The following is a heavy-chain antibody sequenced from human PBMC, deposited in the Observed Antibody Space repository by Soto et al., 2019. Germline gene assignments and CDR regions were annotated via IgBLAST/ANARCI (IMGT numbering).Heavy chain of an antibody. CDR1: GYSISSSNL. D-gene: IGHD7-27*01. Sequence: SETLSLTCAVSGYSISSSNLWGWIRQPPGKGLEWIGYIYYSGSTYYNPSLKSRVTMSVDTSKNQFSLKLSSVTAVDTAVYYCARTPELGTRGNNWFDPWGQGTLVTVSS. CDR3: ARTPELGTRGNNWFDP. V-gene: IGHV4-28*01. CDR2: IYYSGST. J-gene: IGHJ5*02.